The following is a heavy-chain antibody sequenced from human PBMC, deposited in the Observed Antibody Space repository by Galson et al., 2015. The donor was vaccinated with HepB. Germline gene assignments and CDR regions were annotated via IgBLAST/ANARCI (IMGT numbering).Heavy chain of an antibody. D-gene: IGHD1-14*01. CDR1: GGTFSSYA. J-gene: IGHJ3*02. CDR2: VIPILGIA. CDR3: ARESESYAFDI. Sequence: SVKVSCRASGGTFSSYAISWVRQAPGQGLEWMGRVIPILGIANYAQKFQGRVTITADKSTSTAYMELSSLRSEDTAVYYCARESESYAFDIWGQGTMVTVSS. V-gene: IGHV1-69*04.